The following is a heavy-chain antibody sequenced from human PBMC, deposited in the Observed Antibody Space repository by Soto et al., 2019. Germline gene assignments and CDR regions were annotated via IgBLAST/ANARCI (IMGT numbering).Heavy chain of an antibody. CDR3: ARDRGEQWLVRGDYYYYYGMDV. V-gene: IGHV3-30*19. CDR1: GFTFSSYG. J-gene: IGHJ6*02. Sequence: GGSLRLSCAASGFTFSSYGMHWVRQAPGKGLEWVAVIWYDGSNKYYADSVKGRFTISRDNSKNTLYLQMNSLRAEDTAVYYCARDRGEQWLVRGDYYYYYGMDVWGQGTTVTVSS. D-gene: IGHD6-19*01. CDR2: IWYDGSNK.